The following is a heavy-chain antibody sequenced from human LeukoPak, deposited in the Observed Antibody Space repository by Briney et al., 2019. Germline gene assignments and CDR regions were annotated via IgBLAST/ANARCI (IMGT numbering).Heavy chain of an antibody. CDR2: IYYSGST. D-gene: IGHD4-17*01. Sequence: SETLSLTCTVSGGSISSSSYYWSWIRQPPGKGLEWIGYIYYSGSTNYNPSLKSRVTISVDTSKNQFSLKLSSVTAADTAVYYCARDSFLDYGDYDTPSGFDPWGQGTLVTVSS. V-gene: IGHV4-61*01. CDR1: GGSISSSSYY. CDR3: ARDSFLDYGDYDTPSGFDP. J-gene: IGHJ5*02.